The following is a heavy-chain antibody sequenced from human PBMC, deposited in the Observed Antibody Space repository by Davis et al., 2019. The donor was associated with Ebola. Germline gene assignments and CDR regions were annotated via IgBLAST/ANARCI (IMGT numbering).Heavy chain of an antibody. CDR3: ARLVSMVRGTHNWFDP. Sequence: GESLKISCKGSGYSFTSYWIGWVRQMPGKGLEWMGIIYPGDSDTRYSPSFQGQVTISADKSISTAYLQWSSLKASDTAMYYCARLVSMVRGTHNWFDPWGQGTLVTVSS. V-gene: IGHV5-51*01. D-gene: IGHD3-10*01. J-gene: IGHJ5*02. CDR1: GYSFTSYW. CDR2: IYPGDSDT.